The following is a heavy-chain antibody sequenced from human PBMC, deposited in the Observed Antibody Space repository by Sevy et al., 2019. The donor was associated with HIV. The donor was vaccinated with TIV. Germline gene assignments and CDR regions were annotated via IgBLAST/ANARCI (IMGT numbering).Heavy chain of an antibody. V-gene: IGHV3-7*01. D-gene: IGHD6-6*01. CDR3: ASQAPYFDN. J-gene: IGHJ4*02. CDR1: EFNFGIYW. Sequence: GGSLRLSCAASEFNFGIYWMSWVRQAPGKGLEYVANIKQDGSQRYYVDSVRGRFTISRDNAENSLFLEMNSLRDEDTAVYYCASQAPYFDNSGPGTQVTVSS. CDR2: IKQDGSQR.